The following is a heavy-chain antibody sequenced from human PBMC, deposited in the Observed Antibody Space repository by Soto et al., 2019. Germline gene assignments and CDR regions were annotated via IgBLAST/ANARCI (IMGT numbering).Heavy chain of an antibody. D-gene: IGHD3-9*01. CDR2: IIPFPGIA. Sequence: QVQLVQSGAEVKKPGSSVKVSCKASGGTFSSYTISWVRQAPGQGLEWMGRIIPFPGIANYAQKFQASVTIPADKSTSPAYMEPSRLISEDTAVYYCGLDWSNWGQGNLVAVSA. V-gene: IGHV1-69*02. J-gene: IGHJ4*02. CDR3: GLDWSN. CDR1: GGTFSSYT.